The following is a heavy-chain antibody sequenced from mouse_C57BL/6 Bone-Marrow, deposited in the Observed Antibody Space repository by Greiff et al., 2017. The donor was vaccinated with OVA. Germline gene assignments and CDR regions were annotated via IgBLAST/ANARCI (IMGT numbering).Heavy chain of an antibody. J-gene: IGHJ3*01. CDR1: GYTFTDYN. V-gene: IGHV1-18*01. D-gene: IGHD2-1*01. CDR2: INPNNGGT. Sequence: EVQLQQSGPELVKPGASVKIPCKASGYTFTDYNMDWVKQSHGKSLEWIGDINPNNGGTIYNQKFKGKATLTVDKSSSTAYMELRSLTSEDTAVYYCARGDGNYFAWFAYWGQGTLVTVSA. CDR3: ARGDGNYFAWFAY.